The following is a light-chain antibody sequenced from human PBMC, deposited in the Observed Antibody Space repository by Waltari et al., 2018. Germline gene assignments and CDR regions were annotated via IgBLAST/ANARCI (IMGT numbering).Light chain of an antibody. V-gene: IGKV4-1*01. Sequence: DVVVTQSPDSLAVSLGERATINCKSSQSVLYSSDNRHYLAWYQQKPGQPPKLLIYWSSTRESGVPDRFTGSGSGTDFTLTISSLQAEDVAVHYCQQYYSPLSFTFGQGTKVEIK. CDR1: QSVLYSSDNRHY. J-gene: IGKJ2*01. CDR2: WSS. CDR3: QQYYSPLSFT.